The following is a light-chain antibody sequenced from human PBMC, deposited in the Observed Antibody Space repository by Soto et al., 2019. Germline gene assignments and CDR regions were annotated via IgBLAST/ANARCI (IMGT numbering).Light chain of an antibody. J-gene: IGLJ1*01. V-gene: IGLV2-14*03. CDR2: DVS. CDR1: SSDVVGYNY. Sequence: QSALTQPASASGSPGQSITISCTGTSSDVVGYNYVSWYQHHPGKAPKLIIYDVSNRPSGVSIRFSGSKSDNTASLTISGLQPEDEADYHCSSYTTSNTRQIVFGTGTKVTVL. CDR3: SSYTTSNTRQIV.